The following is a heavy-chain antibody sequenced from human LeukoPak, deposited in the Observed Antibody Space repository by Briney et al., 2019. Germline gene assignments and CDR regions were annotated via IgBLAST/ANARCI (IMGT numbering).Heavy chain of an antibody. CDR2: IYYSGST. Sequence: PSETLSLTCTVSGGSISSYYWSWIRQPPGKGLEWIGYIYYSGSTNYNPSLKSRVTISVDTSKNQFSLKLSSVTAADTAVYYCARGWGAHGQDAFDIWGQGTMVTVSS. J-gene: IGHJ3*02. V-gene: IGHV4-59*01. CDR1: GGSISSYY. CDR3: ARGWGAHGQDAFDI. D-gene: IGHD1-26*01.